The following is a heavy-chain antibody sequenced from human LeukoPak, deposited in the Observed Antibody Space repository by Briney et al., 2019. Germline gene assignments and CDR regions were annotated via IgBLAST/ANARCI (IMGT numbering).Heavy chain of an antibody. CDR2: IYITGST. V-gene: IGHV4-4*07. J-gene: IGHJ4*02. CDR1: GASISSYY. CDR3: ASYGGYYDILTGFFSR. Sequence: SETLSLTCSVSGASISSYYWSWIRQSAGKGLEWIGRIYITGSTNYNPSLKSRVTISVDTSKNQFSLKLSSVTAADTAVYYCASYGGYYDILTGFFSRWGQGTLVTVSS. D-gene: IGHD3-9*01.